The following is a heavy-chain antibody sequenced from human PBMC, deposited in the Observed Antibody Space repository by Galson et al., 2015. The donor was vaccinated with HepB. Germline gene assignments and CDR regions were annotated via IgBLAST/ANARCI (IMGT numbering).Heavy chain of an antibody. CDR2: LNPSGGGT. Sequence: SVKVSCKASGYTFNYYYMHWVRQAPGQGLEWMGILNPSGGGTNYAQKLQGRVTVTRDTSTCTVYMELTSLRSEDTAVYYCARGRVGATTIDFWGLGTLVTVSS. J-gene: IGHJ4*02. CDR3: ARGRVGATTIDF. CDR1: GYTFNYYY. D-gene: IGHD1-26*01. V-gene: IGHV1-46*02.